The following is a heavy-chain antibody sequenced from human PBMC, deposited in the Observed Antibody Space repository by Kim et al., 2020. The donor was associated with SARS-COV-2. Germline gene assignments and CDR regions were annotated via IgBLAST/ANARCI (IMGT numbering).Heavy chain of an antibody. CDR3: AENSPWTSPPFFDS. CDR1: GYTFTSYA. V-gene: IGHV1-3*01. J-gene: IGHJ4*02. CDR2: INAGKGET. Sequence: ASVKVSCKTSGYTFTSYAMHWVRQAPGQGLEWMGWINAGKGETKYSQKFQGGVTITKDKSPGQPYRELGTRRSEDTAVYSVAENSPWTSPPFFDSWGQGT.